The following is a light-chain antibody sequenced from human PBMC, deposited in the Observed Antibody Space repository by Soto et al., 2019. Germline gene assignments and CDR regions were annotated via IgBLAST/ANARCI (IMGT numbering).Light chain of an antibody. V-gene: IGLV2-8*01. Sequence: QSVLTQPPSASGSPGQSVTISCTGTSSDVGGYNYVSWYQQHPGKAPKLIIYEVSKRPSGVPDRFSCSKSGNTASLTVSGLQAEDEAEYYCSSYVSSGGGVFGGGTKLTVL. CDR1: SSDVGGYNY. J-gene: IGLJ2*01. CDR2: EVS. CDR3: SSYVSSGGGV.